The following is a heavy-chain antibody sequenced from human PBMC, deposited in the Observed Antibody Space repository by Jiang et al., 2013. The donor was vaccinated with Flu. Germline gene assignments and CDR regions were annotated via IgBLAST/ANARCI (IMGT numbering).Heavy chain of an antibody. D-gene: IGHD6-13*01. J-gene: IGHJ4*02. Sequence: KSRVTMSVDTSKNQFSLKLSSVTAADTAVYYCARVSYSSSWPHDYWGQGTLVTVSS. CDR3: ARVSYSSSWPHDY. V-gene: IGHV4-4*06.